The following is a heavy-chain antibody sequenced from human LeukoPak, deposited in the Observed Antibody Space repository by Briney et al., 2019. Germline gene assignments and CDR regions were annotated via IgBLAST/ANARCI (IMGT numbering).Heavy chain of an antibody. CDR2: ISSSSSSTI. J-gene: IGHJ6*03. CDR3: ARTPYSSSSEAYYMDV. CDR1: GLTFSSYS. D-gene: IGHD6-6*01. Sequence: GGSLRLSCAASGLTFSSYSMNWVRQAPGKGLEWVSNISSSSSSTIYYADSVKGRFTISRDNAKNSLYLQMNSLRAEDTAVYYCARTPYSSSSEAYYMDVWGKGTTVTVSS. V-gene: IGHV3-48*04.